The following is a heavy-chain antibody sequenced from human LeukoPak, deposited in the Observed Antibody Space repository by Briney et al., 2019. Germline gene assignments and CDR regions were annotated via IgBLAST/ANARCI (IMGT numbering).Heavy chain of an antibody. Sequence: SETLSLTCAVYGGSFSGHYWSWIRQPPGKGLEWIGEINHSGSTNYNPSLKSRVTISVDTSKNQFSLKLSSVTAADTAVYYCARNQYIWAYYYYMDVWGKGTTVTISS. D-gene: IGHD1-20*01. CDR3: ARNQYIWAYYYYMDV. CDR2: INHSGST. CDR1: GGSFSGHY. J-gene: IGHJ6*03. V-gene: IGHV4-34*01.